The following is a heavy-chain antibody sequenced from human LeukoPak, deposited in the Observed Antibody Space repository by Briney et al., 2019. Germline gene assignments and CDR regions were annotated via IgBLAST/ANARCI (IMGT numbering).Heavy chain of an antibody. CDR3: AKDPPGYSSGWYKRTTYFDY. J-gene: IGHJ4*02. Sequence: GGSLRLSCAASGFTFDDYAMHWVRQAPGKGLEWVSGISWNSGSIGYADSVKGRFTISRDNAKNSLYLQMNSLRAEDTAVYYCAKDPPGYSSGWYKRTTYFDYWGQGTLVTVSS. CDR1: GFTFDDYA. CDR2: ISWNSGSI. D-gene: IGHD6-19*01. V-gene: IGHV3-9*01.